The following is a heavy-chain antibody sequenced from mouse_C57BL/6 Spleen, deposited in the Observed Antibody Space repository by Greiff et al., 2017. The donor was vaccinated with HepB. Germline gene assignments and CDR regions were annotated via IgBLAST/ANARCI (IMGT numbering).Heavy chain of an antibody. CDR2: IYPGDGDT. CDR3: ARSTTVPYYFDY. D-gene: IGHD1-1*01. J-gene: IGHJ2*01. Sequence: VQLVESGPELVKPGASVKISCKASGYAFSSSWMNWVKQRPGKGLEWIGRIYPGDGDTNYNGKFKGKATLTADKSSSTAYMQLSSLTSEDSAVYFCARSTTVPYYFDYWGQGTTLTVSS. CDR1: GYAFSSSW. V-gene: IGHV1-82*01.